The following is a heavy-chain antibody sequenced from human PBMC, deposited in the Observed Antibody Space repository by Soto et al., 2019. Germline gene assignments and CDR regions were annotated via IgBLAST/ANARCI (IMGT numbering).Heavy chain of an antibody. CDR3: ASTSYCNGSSCYSRHYYGMDV. J-gene: IGHJ6*01. Sequence: QVRLVQSGAEVKKPGSSVKVSCKVSGGTFSKYSLSWVRQTPGQGLEWMGGITPFVDTSNNAQSFLGRVTITADKSTNTAFLEVRGLKSEDTALYFCASTSYCNGSSCYSRHYYGMDVW. D-gene: IGHD2-21*01. CDR1: GGTFSKYS. CDR2: ITPFVDTS. V-gene: IGHV1-69*06.